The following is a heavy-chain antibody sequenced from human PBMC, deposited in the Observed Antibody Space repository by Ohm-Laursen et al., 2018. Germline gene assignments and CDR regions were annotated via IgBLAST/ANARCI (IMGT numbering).Heavy chain of an antibody. V-gene: IGHV1-46*01. CDR3: ARGHYDILTGYFKWFDP. D-gene: IGHD3-9*01. CDR1: GYTFTSYD. Sequence: ASVKVSCKVSGYTFTSYDMHWVRQAPGQGLEWMGIINARGGSTTYAQKFQGRVTMTRDTSTSTVYMELNSLRSEDTAVYYCARGHYDILTGYFKWFDPWGQGTLVTVSS. J-gene: IGHJ5*02. CDR2: INARGGST.